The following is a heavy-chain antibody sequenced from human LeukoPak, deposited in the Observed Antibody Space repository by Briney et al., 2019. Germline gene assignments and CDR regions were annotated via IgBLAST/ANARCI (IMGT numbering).Heavy chain of an antibody. J-gene: IGHJ6*03. CDR2: SNDSGGA. V-gene: IGHV4-34*01. CDR3: ARLSVIVGAALEYYYYYMDV. CDR1: GGTFSGYY. Sequence: PSETLSLTCAVYGGTFSGYYWSWIRQPPGKRLEWVGESNDSGGANYNPSLKSRVTISADKSKNQVSLKLTSVTAADTAVYYCARLSVIVGAALEYYYYYMDVWGQGTTVTVSS. D-gene: IGHD1-26*01.